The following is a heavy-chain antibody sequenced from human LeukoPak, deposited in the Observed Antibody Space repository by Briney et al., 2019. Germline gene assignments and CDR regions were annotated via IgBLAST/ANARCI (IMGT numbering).Heavy chain of an antibody. CDR2: IIPIFGTA. J-gene: IGHJ4*02. CDR3: ARDGGIRGSFDY. CDR1: GGTFSSYA. V-gene: IGHV1-69*13. D-gene: IGHD1-26*01. Sequence: AALVKVSCKASGGTFSSYAISWVRQAPGQGLEWMGGIIPIFGTANYAQKFQGRVTITADESTSTAYMELSSLRSVDTAVYYCARDGGIRGSFDYWGQGTLVTVSS.